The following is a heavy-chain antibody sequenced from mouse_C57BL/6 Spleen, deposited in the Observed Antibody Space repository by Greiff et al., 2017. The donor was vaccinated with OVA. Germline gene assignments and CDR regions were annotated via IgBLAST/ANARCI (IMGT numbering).Heavy chain of an antibody. CDR3: ARGYYYGSTAWFAD. CDR2: INPNNGGT. D-gene: IGHD1-1*01. Sequence: EVQLQQSGPELVKPGASVKMSCKASGYTFTDYNMHWVKQSHGKSLEWIGYINPNNGGTSYNQKFKGKATLTVNKSSSTAYMELRSLTSEDSAVYYCARGYYYGSTAWFADWGQGTLVTVSA. CDR1: GYTFTDYN. J-gene: IGHJ3*01. V-gene: IGHV1-22*01.